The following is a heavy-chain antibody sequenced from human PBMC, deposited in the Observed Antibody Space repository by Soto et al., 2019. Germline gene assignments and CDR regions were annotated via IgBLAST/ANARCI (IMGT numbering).Heavy chain of an antibody. Sequence: QITLKESGPTLVKPTQTLTLTCTFSGFSLSTSGVCVGWIRQPPGKALEWLALLYWDDDKRYSPSLKSRLTITRDPSKNQVVLTMTNMDPVDADTYYCAHRRASSKAAGYSGFDPWGQGTLVTVSS. D-gene: IGHD6-13*01. CDR1: GFSLSTSGVC. V-gene: IGHV2-5*02. CDR3: AHRRASSKAAGYSGFDP. CDR2: LYWDDDK. J-gene: IGHJ5*02.